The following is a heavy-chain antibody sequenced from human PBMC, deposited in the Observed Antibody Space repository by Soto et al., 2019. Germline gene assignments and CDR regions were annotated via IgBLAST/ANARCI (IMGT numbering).Heavy chain of an antibody. Sequence: PSETLSLTCTVSGGSISSYYWSWIRQPPGKGLEWIGYIYYSGSTNYNPSLKSRVTISVDTSKNQFSLKLSSVTAADTAVYYCARDLGYETHFDYWGQGTLVTVSS. V-gene: IGHV4-59*01. CDR2: IYYSGST. D-gene: IGHD6-13*01. CDR1: GGSISSYY. CDR3: ARDLGYETHFDY. J-gene: IGHJ4*02.